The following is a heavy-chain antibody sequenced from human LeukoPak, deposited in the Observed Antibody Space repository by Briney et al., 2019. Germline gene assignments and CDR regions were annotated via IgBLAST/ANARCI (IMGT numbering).Heavy chain of an antibody. V-gene: IGHV3-30*18. CDR2: ISYDGSNK. CDR3: AKPGIAAASTSPNWFDP. Sequence: GGSLRLSCAASGFTFSSYGMHWVRQAPGKGLEWVAVISYDGSNKYYADSVKGRFTISRDNSKNTLYLQMNSLRAEDTAVYYCAKPGIAAASTSPNWFDPWGQGTLVTLSS. J-gene: IGHJ5*02. D-gene: IGHD6-13*01. CDR1: GFTFSSYG.